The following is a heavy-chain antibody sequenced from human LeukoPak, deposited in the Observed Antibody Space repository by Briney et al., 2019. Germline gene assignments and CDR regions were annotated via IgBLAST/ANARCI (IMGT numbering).Heavy chain of an antibody. D-gene: IGHD2-15*01. V-gene: IGHV3-49*03. J-gene: IGHJ4*02. Sequence: PGGSLRLSCTASGFTFGDYAMSWFRQAPGKGLEWVGFIRSKAYGGTTEYAASVKGRFTISRDDSKNSLYLQMNSLKTEDTAVYYCASGVGLSFDYWGQGTLVTVSS. CDR1: GFTFGDYA. CDR2: IRSKAYGGTT. CDR3: ASGVGLSFDY.